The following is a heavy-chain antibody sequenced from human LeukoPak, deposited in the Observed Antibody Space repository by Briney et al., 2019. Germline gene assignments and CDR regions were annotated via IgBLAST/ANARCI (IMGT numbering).Heavy chain of an antibody. V-gene: IGHV3-23*01. Sequence: AGGSLRLSCAASGFTFSSYAMNWVRHAPGKGLEWVSGIGYTGDSTFYADSVRGRFTVSRDSSKNTLFLHMNSLRAEDTALYYCAKSPTVDAAFDIWGQGTMVTVSS. CDR1: GFTFSSYA. D-gene: IGHD4-23*01. J-gene: IGHJ3*02. CDR3: AKSPTVDAAFDI. CDR2: IGYTGDST.